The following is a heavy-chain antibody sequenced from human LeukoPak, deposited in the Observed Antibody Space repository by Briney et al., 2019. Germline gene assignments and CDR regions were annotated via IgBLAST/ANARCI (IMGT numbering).Heavy chain of an antibody. Sequence: SVKVSCKASGGTFSSYAISWVRQAPGQGLEWMGGIIPIFGTANYAQKFQGRVTITADESTSTAYMELSSLRPEDTAVYYCARLPLRSIAVGYYGMDVWGQGTTVTVSS. CDR3: ARLPLRSIAVGYYGMDV. D-gene: IGHD6-6*01. J-gene: IGHJ6*02. CDR1: GGTFSSYA. V-gene: IGHV1-69*13. CDR2: IIPIFGTA.